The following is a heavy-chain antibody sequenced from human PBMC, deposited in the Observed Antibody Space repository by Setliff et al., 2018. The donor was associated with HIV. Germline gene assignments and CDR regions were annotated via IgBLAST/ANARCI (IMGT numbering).Heavy chain of an antibody. CDR3: ARDYYYDSSGYRYFDY. D-gene: IGHD3-22*01. V-gene: IGHV1-46*01. CDR2: INPSGGST. J-gene: IGHJ4*02. Sequence: ASVKVSCKASGYTFTSYYMHWVRQAPGQGLEWMGIINPSGGSTSYAQKFRGRVTMTRDTSTNTVYMELSSLRSEDTAVYYCARDYYYDSSGYRYFDYWGQGTLVTVSS. CDR1: GYTFTSYY.